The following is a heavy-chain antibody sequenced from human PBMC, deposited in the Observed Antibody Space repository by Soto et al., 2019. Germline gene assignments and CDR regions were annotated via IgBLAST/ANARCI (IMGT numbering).Heavy chain of an antibody. V-gene: IGHV1-69*01. Sequence: QEQLVQSGAEVKKPGSSVRVSCKASKGTFNRDAITWVRQVPGQGLEWMGGMIARFGTADYAQKFQGRVTITADESTGTAYMELSSLRSEDTAVYYCARRAAVSVRSLWFDPWGQGTLVTVSS. J-gene: IGHJ5*02. D-gene: IGHD6-19*01. CDR2: MIARFGTA. CDR3: ARRAAVSVRSLWFDP. CDR1: KGTFNRDA.